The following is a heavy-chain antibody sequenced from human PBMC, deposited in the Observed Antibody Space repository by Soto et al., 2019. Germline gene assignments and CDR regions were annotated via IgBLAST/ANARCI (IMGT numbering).Heavy chain of an antibody. CDR3: ARPRGGRAFDI. J-gene: IGHJ3*02. Sequence: QLQLQESGPGLVKPSETLSLTCTVSGGSISSSSYYWGWIRQPPGKGLEWIGSIYYSGSTYYNPSLKSRVTISVDTSKNQFSLKLSSVTAADTAVYYCARPRGGRAFDIWGQGTMVTVSS. CDR2: IYYSGST. V-gene: IGHV4-39*01. CDR1: GGSISSSSYY.